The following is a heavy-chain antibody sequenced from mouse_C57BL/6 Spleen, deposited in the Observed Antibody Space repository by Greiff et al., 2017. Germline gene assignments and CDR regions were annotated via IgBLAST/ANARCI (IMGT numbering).Heavy chain of an antibody. CDR2: ISYDGSN. J-gene: IGHJ4*01. CDR1: GYSITSGYY. Sequence: ESGPGLVKPSQSLSLTCSVTGYSITSGYYWNWIRQFPGNKLEWMGYISYDGSNNYNPSLKNRISITRDTSKNQFFLKLNSVTTEDTATYYCARDRAYYSNYVEAMDYWGQGTSVTVSS. D-gene: IGHD2-5*01. V-gene: IGHV3-6*01. CDR3: ARDRAYYSNYVEAMDY.